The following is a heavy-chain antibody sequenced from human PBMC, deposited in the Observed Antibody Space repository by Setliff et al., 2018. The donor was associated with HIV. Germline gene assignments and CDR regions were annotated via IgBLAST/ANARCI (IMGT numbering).Heavy chain of an antibody. CDR3: ARVRLTMIMMVDYFDQ. J-gene: IGHJ4*02. D-gene: IGHD3-22*01. Sequence: SETLSLTCSVSGGSISNFYWSWIRQPPRKGLEWVGHIYSTGGTNYNPSLKSRVTLSADTSKNQLSLSLTSVTAADTAVYYCARVRLTMIMMVDYFDQWGQGTLVTVSS. V-gene: IGHV4-4*07. CDR1: GGSISNFY. CDR2: IYSTGGT.